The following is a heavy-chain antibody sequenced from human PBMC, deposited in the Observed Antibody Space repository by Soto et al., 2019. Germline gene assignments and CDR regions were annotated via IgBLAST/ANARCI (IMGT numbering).Heavy chain of an antibody. D-gene: IGHD4-17*01. CDR2: ISGSGGST. J-gene: IGHJ4*02. CDR1: GFTFSNYA. CDR3: AKDVMTTVTPVLCFDY. V-gene: IGHV3-23*01. Sequence: PGGSLRLSCAASGFTFSNYAMSWVRQAPGKGLEWVSAISGSGGSTYYADSVKGQFTISRDNSKNTLYLQMNSLRAEDTAVYYCAKDVMTTVTPVLCFDYWGQGTVVTVYS.